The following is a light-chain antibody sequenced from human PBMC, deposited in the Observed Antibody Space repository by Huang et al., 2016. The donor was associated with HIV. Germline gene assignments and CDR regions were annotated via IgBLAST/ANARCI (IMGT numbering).Light chain of an antibody. Sequence: DIQMTQSPSSVSASVGDRVNITCRASQVINSWLAWYQQKPGKAPKLLIDAASSLRSGVPSRFSGSGSGTDFTLTISSLQLEDYATYYCQQTESFPVTFGQGTKLEIK. CDR1: QVINSW. V-gene: IGKV1-12*01. J-gene: IGKJ2*01. CDR3: QQTESFPVT. CDR2: AAS.